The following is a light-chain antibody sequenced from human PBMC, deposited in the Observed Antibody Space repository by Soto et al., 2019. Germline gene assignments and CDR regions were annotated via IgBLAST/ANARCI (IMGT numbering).Light chain of an antibody. CDR1: QNINTW. Sequence: DLPMAQSPSTPSSSVGDRVTLTCRASQNINTWLAWYQQRPGKAPKLLIYKASTLKSGVPSRFSGSGSGTEFTLTISSLQPDDFATYYCQQCSSYYTFGQGTRLEIK. J-gene: IGKJ5*01. CDR2: KAS. V-gene: IGKV1-5*03. CDR3: QQCSSYYT.